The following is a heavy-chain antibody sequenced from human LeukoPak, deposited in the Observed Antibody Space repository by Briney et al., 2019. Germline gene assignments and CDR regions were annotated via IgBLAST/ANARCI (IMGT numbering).Heavy chain of an antibody. Sequence: SQTLSLTCAVSDVSVSGGYSWHWIRQPPGKGLEWIGYIYHNGNTHYNPSLQSRVTISVNRSKSHFSLRLISVTAADTAVYYCARGRHGTFDYWGQGSLVAVSS. J-gene: IGHJ4*02. CDR2: IYHNGNT. CDR1: DVSVSGGYS. CDR3: ARGRHGTFDY. V-gene: IGHV4-30-2*01.